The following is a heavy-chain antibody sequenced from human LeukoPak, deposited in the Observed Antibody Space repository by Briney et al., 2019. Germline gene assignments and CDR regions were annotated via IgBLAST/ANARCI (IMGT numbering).Heavy chain of an antibody. D-gene: IGHD2-21*02. CDR2: IYYSGRT. CDR3: ARGADSFDI. CDR1: GGSISSSSNY. Sequence: SETLSLTCTVPGGSISSSSNYWGWIRQPPGKGLEWIGSIYYSGRTYHNPSLKSRVTIPVDTSKNQFSLKLSSLTAADTAVYYCARGADSFDIWGQGTMVTVSS. J-gene: IGHJ3*02. V-gene: IGHV4-39*01.